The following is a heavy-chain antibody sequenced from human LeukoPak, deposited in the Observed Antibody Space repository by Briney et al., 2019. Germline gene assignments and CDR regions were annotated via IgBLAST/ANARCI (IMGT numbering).Heavy chain of an antibody. CDR2: INPSGGST. D-gene: IGHD3-9*01. Sequence: ASVKVSCKASGYTFTSYYMHWVRQAPGQGLEWMGIINPSGGSTSYAQKFQGRVTMTRDMSTSTVYMELSSLRSEDTAVYYCATAPLGLFDWLGRPYWGQGTLVTVSS. CDR3: ATAPLGLFDWLGRPY. J-gene: IGHJ4*02. CDR1: GYTFTSYY. V-gene: IGHV1-46*01.